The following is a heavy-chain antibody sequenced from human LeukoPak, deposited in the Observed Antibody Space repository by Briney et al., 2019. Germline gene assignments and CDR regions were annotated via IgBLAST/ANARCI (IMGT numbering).Heavy chain of an antibody. CDR3: ARGAMPTLGY. V-gene: IGHV4-59*01. J-gene: IGHJ4*02. CDR2: IYYSGST. Sequence: SETLSLTCTVSGGSISSYYWSWIRQPPGKGLEWIGYIYYSGSTNYNPSLKSRVTISVDTSKNQFSLKLSSVTAADTAVYYCARGAMPTLGYWGQGTLVTVSS. CDR1: GGSISSYY. D-gene: IGHD2-2*01.